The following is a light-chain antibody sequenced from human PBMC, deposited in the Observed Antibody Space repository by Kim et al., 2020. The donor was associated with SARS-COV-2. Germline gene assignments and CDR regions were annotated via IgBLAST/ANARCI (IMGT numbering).Light chain of an antibody. J-gene: IGLJ3*02. V-gene: IGLV3-21*04. CDR2: YDS. CDR3: QVWDSSSDHRV. CDR1: NIGSKG. Sequence: SYELTQPPSVSVAPGKTARITCGGNNIGSKGVHWYQQKPGQAPVLVIYYDSDRPSGIPERFSGSNSGNTATLTISRVEAGDEAEYYCQVWDSSSDHRVFG.